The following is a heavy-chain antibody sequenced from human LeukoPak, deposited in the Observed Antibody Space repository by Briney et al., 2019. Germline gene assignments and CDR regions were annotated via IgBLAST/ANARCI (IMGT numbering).Heavy chain of an antibody. D-gene: IGHD3-22*01. Sequence: PSETLSLTCTVSGGSVSSGSYYWSWIRQPPGKGLEWIGYIYYSGSTNYNPSLKSRVTISVDTSKNQFSLKLSSVTAADTAVYYCASGLGGVFDYYDSSGYYTIDHWGQGTLVTVSS. J-gene: IGHJ4*02. CDR1: GGSVSSGSYY. CDR2: IYYSGST. CDR3: ASGLGGVFDYYDSSGYYTIDH. V-gene: IGHV4-61*01.